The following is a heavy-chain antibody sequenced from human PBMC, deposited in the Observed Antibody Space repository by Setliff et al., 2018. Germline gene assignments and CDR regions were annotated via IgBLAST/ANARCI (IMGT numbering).Heavy chain of an antibody. CDR1: GDPFNAYG. J-gene: IGHJ6*03. V-gene: IGHV1-69*10. Sequence: GASVKVSCKASGDPFNAYGVSWVRQAPGQGLEWMGAIIPVLGMTDYAQKVQGRLTITADQSTTTVYMELSSLRFDDTALYYCARGPSPTVTPSRLIYFYHMDVWGTGTTVTVSS. CDR3: ARGPSPTVTPSRLIYFYHMDV. D-gene: IGHD4-17*01. CDR2: IIPVLGMT.